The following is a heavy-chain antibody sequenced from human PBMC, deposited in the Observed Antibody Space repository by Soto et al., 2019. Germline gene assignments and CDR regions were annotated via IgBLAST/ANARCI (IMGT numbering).Heavy chain of an antibody. CDR2: INHSGNT. Sequence: QVQLQQWGAGLLKPSETLSLTCAVYGGSFSGYYWSWIRQPPGKGLEWIGEINHSGNTNYDPSLKSRVTISVDASKNQFSLKLSSVTAADTAVYYCARADPQGYCSGGSCYPFDYWGQGTLVTVSS. D-gene: IGHD2-15*01. J-gene: IGHJ4*02. CDR3: ARADPQGYCSGGSCYPFDY. V-gene: IGHV4-34*01. CDR1: GGSFSGYY.